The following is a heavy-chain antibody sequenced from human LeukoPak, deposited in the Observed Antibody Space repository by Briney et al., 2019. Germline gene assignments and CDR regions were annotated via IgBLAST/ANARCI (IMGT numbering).Heavy chain of an antibody. J-gene: IGHJ5*02. Sequence: GGSLRRSCAASGFTVSSNYMSWVRQAPGKGLEWVSVIYSGGNTYYADSVEGRFTISRDNSKNTLYLQMNSLRAEDTAVYYCARGIGSQLRSGWFDPWGQGTLVTVSS. V-gene: IGHV3-66*01. CDR1: GFTVSSNY. D-gene: IGHD3-3*01. CDR3: ARGIGSQLRSGWFDP. CDR2: IYSGGNT.